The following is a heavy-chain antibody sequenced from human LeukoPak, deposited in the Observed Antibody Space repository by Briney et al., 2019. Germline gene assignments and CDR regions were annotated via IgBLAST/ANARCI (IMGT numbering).Heavy chain of an antibody. V-gene: IGHV3-23*01. CDR3: AKTYYDTSGYYQTPYFNS. CDR2: ISGSGVST. Sequence: GGSLRLSCAASGSTFSNYAMSWVRQAPGKGLEWVSSISGSGVSTYYADSVKGRFTISRDTSKNTLYLQMNSLRAEDTAVYYCAKTYYDTSGYYQTPYFNSWGQGTLVTVSS. D-gene: IGHD3-22*01. J-gene: IGHJ4*02. CDR1: GSTFSNYA.